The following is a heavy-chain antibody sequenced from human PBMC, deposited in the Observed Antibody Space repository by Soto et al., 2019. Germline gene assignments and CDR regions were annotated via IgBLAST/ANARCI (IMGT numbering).Heavy chain of an antibody. CDR3: ARSQDSSGYWNNCFDP. CDR1: GGTFSTYT. CDR2: IIPIFGTA. V-gene: IGHV1-69*01. J-gene: IGHJ5*02. D-gene: IGHD3-22*01. Sequence: QVQLVQSGAEEKKPGSSVKVSCKASGGTFSTYTITWVRQAPGQGLEWMGGIIPIFGTANYPQKFQGRVTITADESTSTAYMEMSSLRSEDTAVYYCARSQDSSGYWNNCFDPWGQGTLVTVSS.